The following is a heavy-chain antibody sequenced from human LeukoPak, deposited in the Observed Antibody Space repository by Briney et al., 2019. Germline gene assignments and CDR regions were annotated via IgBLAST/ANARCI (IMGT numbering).Heavy chain of an antibody. CDR3: AKDVGKWESLHFFDY. CDR2: ISGSGAST. CDR1: GFTLSTNA. V-gene: IGHV3-23*01. D-gene: IGHD1-26*01. Sequence: GGSLRLSCLTSGFTLSTNAMSWVRQAPGKGLEWISGISGSGASTYYADSVKGRFTISRDDSRNTLYLQMNSLRGDDAAVYYCAKDVGKWESLHFFDYWGQGTLVTVSS. J-gene: IGHJ4*02.